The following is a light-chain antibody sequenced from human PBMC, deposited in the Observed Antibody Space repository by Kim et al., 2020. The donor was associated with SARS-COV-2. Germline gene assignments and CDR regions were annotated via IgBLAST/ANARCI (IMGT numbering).Light chain of an antibody. Sequence: SLSPGERATRSCRASESVGSVFAWYKQIPGQPPTLLMYDATHRASGIPARISASGSGTDFTLTISSLEPADFAVYFCQQRGLWPYTFGQGTKLEI. V-gene: IGKV3-11*01. J-gene: IGKJ2*01. CDR2: DAT. CDR3: QQRGLWPYT. CDR1: ESVGSV.